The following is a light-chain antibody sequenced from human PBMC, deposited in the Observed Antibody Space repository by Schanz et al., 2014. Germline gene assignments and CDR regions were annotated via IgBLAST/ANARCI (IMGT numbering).Light chain of an antibody. V-gene: IGLV2-23*01. CDR1: STDVGSYNL. CDR2: EGS. CDR3: SSYAGSSTYVV. J-gene: IGLJ2*01. Sequence: QSALTQPASVSGSPGQSITISCTGTSTDVGSYNLVSWYQQHPGEAPKLMIYEGSERPSGVSNRFSGSKSGNTASLTISGLQAEDEADYFCSSYAGSSTYVVFGGGTKLTVL.